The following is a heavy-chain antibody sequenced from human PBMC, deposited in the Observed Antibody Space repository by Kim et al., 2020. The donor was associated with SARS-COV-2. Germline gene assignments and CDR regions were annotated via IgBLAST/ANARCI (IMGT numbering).Heavy chain of an antibody. V-gene: IGHV1-69*04. J-gene: IGHJ4*02. CDR3: ARDNGAFTYDILTGYHQEGDY. Sequence: SVKVSCKASGGTFSSYTISWVRQAPGQGLEWMGRIIPILGIANYAQKFQGRVTITADKSTSTAYMELSSLRSEDTAVYYCARDNGAFTYDILTGYHQEGDYWGQGTLVTVSS. CDR1: GGTFSSYT. CDR2: IIPILGIA. D-gene: IGHD3-9*01.